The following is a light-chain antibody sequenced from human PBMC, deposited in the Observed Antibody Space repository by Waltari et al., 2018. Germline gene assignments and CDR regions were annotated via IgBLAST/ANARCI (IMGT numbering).Light chain of an antibody. CDR1: QIISRY. J-gene: IGKJ1*01. Sequence: DIVLTQSPGTLSLSPGERATLSCRASQIISRYLAWYQQKPGQAPRLLIYAASSRATGIPDRFSGSGSGTDFSLTISRLEPEDFAVYYCQNHERLPAMFGQGTKVEIK. V-gene: IGKV3-20*01. CDR2: AAS. CDR3: QNHERLPAM.